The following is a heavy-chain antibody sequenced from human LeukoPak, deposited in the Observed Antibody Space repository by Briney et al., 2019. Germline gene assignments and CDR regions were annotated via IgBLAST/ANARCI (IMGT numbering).Heavy chain of an antibody. CDR2: MSYDGSNK. V-gene: IGHV3-30*04. Sequence: PGGSLRLSCAASGFTFSSYALHWVRQAPGKGLEWVAVMSYDGSNKYYADSVKGRFTISRDNAKNSLYLQMNSLRAEDTAVYYCARDLMGIAYRGAFYYWGQGTLVTVSS. D-gene: IGHD6-13*01. CDR1: GFTFSSYA. J-gene: IGHJ4*02. CDR3: ARDLMGIAYRGAFYY.